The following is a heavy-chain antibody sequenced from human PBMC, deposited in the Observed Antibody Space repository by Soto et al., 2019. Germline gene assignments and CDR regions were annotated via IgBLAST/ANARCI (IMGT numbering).Heavy chain of an antibody. Sequence: GGSLSLSCTVWGFPFSEYWRSWVRQPPGKGLEWVATIKQDESEKNYVDSVKGRLTIYRDNAKNSLYLQMSSLTAEDSALYYCPRSLNSWGQGTLVTVSS. CDR3: PRSLNS. CDR1: GFPFSEYW. CDR2: IKQDESEK. J-gene: IGHJ4*02. V-gene: IGHV3-7*01.